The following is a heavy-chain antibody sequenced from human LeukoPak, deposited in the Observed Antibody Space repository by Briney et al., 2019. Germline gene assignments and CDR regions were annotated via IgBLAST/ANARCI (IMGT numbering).Heavy chain of an antibody. CDR1: GGSFNGYY. CDR2: INHSGST. Sequence: PSETLSLTCAVYGGSFNGYYWTWIRQPPGKGLEWIGEINHSGSTDYNPSLRSRVTISLDTSKSHFTLSLSSATAADTAVYFCARHPFSNPFDFWGRGTLVTVSS. CDR3: ARHPFSNPFDF. D-gene: IGHD2/OR15-2a*01. J-gene: IGHJ4*02. V-gene: IGHV4-34*01.